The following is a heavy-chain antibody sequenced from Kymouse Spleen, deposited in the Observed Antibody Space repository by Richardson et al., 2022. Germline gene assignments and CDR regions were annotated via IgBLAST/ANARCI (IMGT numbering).Heavy chain of an antibody. J-gene: IGHJ4*02. D-gene: IGHD6-13*01. CDR1: GFTFSGSA. V-gene: IGHV3-73*02. CDR3: TRPSSSPFDY. CDR2: IRSKANSYAT. Sequence: EVQLVESGGGLVQPGGSLKLSCAASGFTFSGSAMHWVRQASGKGLEWVGRIRSKANSYATAYAASVKGRFTISRDDSKNTAYLQMNSLKTEDTAVYYCTRPSSSPFDYWGQGTLVTVSS.